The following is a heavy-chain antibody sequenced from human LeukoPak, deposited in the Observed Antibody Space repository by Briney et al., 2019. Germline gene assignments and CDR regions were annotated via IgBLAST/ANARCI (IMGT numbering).Heavy chain of an antibody. J-gene: IGHJ4*02. CDR3: ARAWSSSGWYVDY. CDR1: GGTFSSYA. D-gene: IGHD6-19*01. CDR2: IIPILGIA. Sequence: ASVKVSYKASGGTFSSYAISWVRQAPGQGLEWMGRIIPILGIANYAQKFQGRVTITADKSTSTAYMELSSLRSEDTAVYYCARAWSSSGWYVDYWGQGTLVTVSS. V-gene: IGHV1-69*04.